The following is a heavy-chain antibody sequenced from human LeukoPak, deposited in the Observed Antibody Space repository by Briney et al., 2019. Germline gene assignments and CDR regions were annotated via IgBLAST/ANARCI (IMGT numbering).Heavy chain of an antibody. CDR1: GITVSNAW. Sequence: PGGSLRLSCGASGITVSNAWMTWVRQAPGKGLEWVGRIKSKTDGGTRDYAAPVKGRFTISRDDSKNTVYLQMHGLKTEDTAVYYCATGVAYLDVWGQGTTVTVSS. V-gene: IGHV3-15*01. CDR3: ATGVAYLDV. J-gene: IGHJ6*02. D-gene: IGHD2-8*01. CDR2: IKSKTDGGTR.